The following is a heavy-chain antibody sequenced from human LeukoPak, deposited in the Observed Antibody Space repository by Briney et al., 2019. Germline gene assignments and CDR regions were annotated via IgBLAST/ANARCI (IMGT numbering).Heavy chain of an antibody. J-gene: IGHJ4*02. CDR2: ISGSAGST. V-gene: IGHV3-23*01. CDR3: AKDGYSYGYAPDS. D-gene: IGHD5-18*01. CDR1: GFTFSSYA. Sequence: GGSLRLSCAASGFTFSSYAMSWVRQAPGKGLEWVSGISGSAGSTSYADSVKGRFTVSRDNSKNALYLQMDSLRAEDTAVYYCAKDGYSYGYAPDSWGQGTPVTVSS.